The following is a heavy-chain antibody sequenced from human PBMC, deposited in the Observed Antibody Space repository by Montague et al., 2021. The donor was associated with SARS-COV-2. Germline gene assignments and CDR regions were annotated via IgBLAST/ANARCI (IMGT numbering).Heavy chain of an antibody. J-gene: IGHJ4*02. Sequence: SVKVSCKASGYTFTSYDINWVRQATGQGLEWMGWMNPNSGNTGYAQKFQGRVTMTRNTSISTAYMGLSSLRSEDTAVYYCARAQYYYDSSGYYPAYWGQGTLVTVSS. D-gene: IGHD3-22*01. CDR2: MNPNSGNT. CDR3: ARAQYYYDSSGYYPAY. CDR1: GYTFTSYD. V-gene: IGHV1-8*01.